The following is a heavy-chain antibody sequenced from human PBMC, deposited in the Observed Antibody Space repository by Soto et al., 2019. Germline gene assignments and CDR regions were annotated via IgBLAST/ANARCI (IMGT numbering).Heavy chain of an antibody. V-gene: IGHV2-5*02. Sequence: QITLKESGPTLVKPTQTLTLTCTFSGFSLSTSGVGVGWIRQPPGKALEWLALIYWDDDKRYSPSLKSRLTITKNTSKNQVVLTMTNMDPVDTATYYCAHLSSSWWGGDYWGQGTLVTVSS. CDR3: AHLSSSWWGGDY. CDR1: GFSLSTSGVG. CDR2: IYWDDDK. J-gene: IGHJ4*02. D-gene: IGHD6-13*01.